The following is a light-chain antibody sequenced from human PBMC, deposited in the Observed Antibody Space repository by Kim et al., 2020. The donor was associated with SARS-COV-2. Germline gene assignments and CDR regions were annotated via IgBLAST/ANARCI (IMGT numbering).Light chain of an antibody. J-gene: IGKJ2*01. Sequence: SSAPGERATLSCRASQSGRSHYLAWYQQKPGQAPRVLVYGAASRATGIPDRFSGCGSGTDFALTISRLGPEDFAVYYCQQYGYSHTFGQGTKLEI. CDR1: QSGRSHY. CDR3: QQYGYSHT. CDR2: GAA. V-gene: IGKV3-20*01.